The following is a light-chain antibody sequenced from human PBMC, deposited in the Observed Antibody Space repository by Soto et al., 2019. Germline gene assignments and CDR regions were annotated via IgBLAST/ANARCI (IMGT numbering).Light chain of an antibody. Sequence: EIAFSQSPGTLSLSPGVRATLPCRASQSVSSNLAWYQQKPGQAHRLLIYGAYTRATGIQARFSGSGSGTEFTLTISSLQSEDFAVYYCKQYNNWPRTFGQGTKVDIK. CDR3: KQYNNWPRT. V-gene: IGKV3-15*01. J-gene: IGKJ1*01. CDR2: GAY. CDR1: QSVSSN.